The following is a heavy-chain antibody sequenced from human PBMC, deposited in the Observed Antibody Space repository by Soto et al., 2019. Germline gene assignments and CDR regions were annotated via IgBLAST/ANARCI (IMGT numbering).Heavy chain of an antibody. CDR3: AGASMQKRIHLRSVARYYYYYYCMDV. D-gene: IGHD5-18*01. CDR2: IIPIFGTA. Sequence: GASVKVSCKASGGTFSSYAISWVRQAPGQGLEWMGGIIPIFGTANYAQKFQGRVTITADESTSTAYMELSSLRSEDTAVYYCAGASMQKRIHLRSVARYYYYYYCMDVWGQGTTVTVSS. V-gene: IGHV1-69*13. CDR1: GGTFSSYA. J-gene: IGHJ6*02.